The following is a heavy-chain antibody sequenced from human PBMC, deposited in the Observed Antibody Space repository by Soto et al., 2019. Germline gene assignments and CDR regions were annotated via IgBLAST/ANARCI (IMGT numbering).Heavy chain of an antibody. J-gene: IGHJ6*02. CDR2: IYYSGST. V-gene: IGHV4-31*03. CDR1: GGSISSGGYY. D-gene: IGHD1-1*01. Sequence: TLSLTCTVSGGSISSGGYYWSWIRQHPGKGLEWIGYIYYSGSTYYNPSLKSRVTISVDTSKNQFSLKLSSVTAADTAVYYCARKSSHWPYYYYYGMDVCGQGTTVTVYS. CDR3: ARKSSHWPYYYYYGMDV.